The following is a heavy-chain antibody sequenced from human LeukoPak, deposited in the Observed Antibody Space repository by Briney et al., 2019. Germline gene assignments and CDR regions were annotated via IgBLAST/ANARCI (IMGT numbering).Heavy chain of an antibody. CDR3: VRDGGVSGYDLLDY. Sequence: PGGSLRLSCAASGLPFSKYWMTWVRQAPGKGREGVAHINQDGSEEHYMDSAKARFNISRDNAKNSLSLQMNSLRAEDTAVYYCVRDGGVSGYDLLDYWGQGTLVTVSS. D-gene: IGHD5-12*01. J-gene: IGHJ4*02. CDR1: GLPFSKYW. CDR2: INQDGSEE. V-gene: IGHV3-7*01.